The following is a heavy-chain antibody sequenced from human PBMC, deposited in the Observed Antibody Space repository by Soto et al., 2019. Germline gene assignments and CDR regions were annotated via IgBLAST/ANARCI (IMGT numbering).Heavy chain of an antibody. CDR3: ANGRRRDGYNWDRRNGYDY. Sequence: PGGSLRLSCAASGFTFSNTWMHWVRQAPGKGLVWVSHINSDGTTTTYADSVKGRFTISRDNAKNTVYLQMNRLRAEDTAVYYCANGRRRDGYNWDRRNGYDYWGQGTLVTVSS. J-gene: IGHJ4*02. CDR2: INSDGTTT. D-gene: IGHD5-12*01. V-gene: IGHV3-74*01. CDR1: GFTFSNTW.